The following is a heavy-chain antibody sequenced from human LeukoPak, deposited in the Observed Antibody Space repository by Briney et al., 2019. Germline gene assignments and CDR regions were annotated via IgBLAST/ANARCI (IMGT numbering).Heavy chain of an antibody. CDR3: ATGRDGYNLFGSIDY. CDR1: GFTFSSNY. J-gene: IGHJ4*02. V-gene: IGHV3-30*03. D-gene: IGHD5-24*01. Sequence: GGSLRLSCAASGFTFSSNYMSWVRQAPGKGLEWVSVISYDGSNKYYADSVKGRFTISRDNSKNSLYLQMNSLRAEDTAVYYCATGRDGYNLFGSIDYWGQGTLVTVSS. CDR2: ISYDGSNK.